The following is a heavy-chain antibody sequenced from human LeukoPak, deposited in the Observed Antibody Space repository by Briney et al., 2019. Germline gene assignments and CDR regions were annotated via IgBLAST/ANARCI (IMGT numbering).Heavy chain of an antibody. Sequence: ASVKVSCKASGYTFTSYYMHWVRQAPGQGLEWMGIINPSGGSTSYAQKFQGRVTMTRDTSTSTVYMELSSLGSEDTVVYYYARDYYGSGSYGDDAFDIWGQGTMVTVSS. D-gene: IGHD3-10*01. V-gene: IGHV1-46*01. CDR3: ARDYYGSGSYGDDAFDI. CDR1: GYTFTSYY. CDR2: INPSGGST. J-gene: IGHJ3*02.